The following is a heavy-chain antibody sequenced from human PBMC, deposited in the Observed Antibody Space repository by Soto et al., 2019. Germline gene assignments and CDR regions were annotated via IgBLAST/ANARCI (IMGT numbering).Heavy chain of an antibody. CDR1: GFTFSSYW. J-gene: IGHJ4*02. CDR3: ARGVRAGEGDD. V-gene: IGHV3-74*01. D-gene: IGHD3-10*01. CDR2: INSDGSST. Sequence: EVQLVESGGGLVQPGGSLRLSCAASGFTFSSYWMHWVRQAPGKGLVWVSRINSDGSSTSYADSVKGRFTISRDNAKKTVYLQMNSQGAEDTGVYYCARGVRAGEGDDCGQGTLVTVSS.